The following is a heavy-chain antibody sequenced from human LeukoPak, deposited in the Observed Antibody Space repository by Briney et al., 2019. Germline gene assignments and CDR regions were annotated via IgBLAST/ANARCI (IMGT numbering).Heavy chain of an antibody. J-gene: IGHJ4*02. V-gene: IGHV4-34*01. CDR2: INHSGST. Sequence: PSETLSLTCAVYGGSCSGYYWSWIRQPPGKGLEWTGEINHSGSTNYNPSLKSRVTISVDTSKNQFSLKLSSVTAADTAVYYCAMGSYGGAFDYWGQGTLVTVSS. D-gene: IGHD1-26*01. CDR3: AMGSYGGAFDY. CDR1: GGSCSGYY.